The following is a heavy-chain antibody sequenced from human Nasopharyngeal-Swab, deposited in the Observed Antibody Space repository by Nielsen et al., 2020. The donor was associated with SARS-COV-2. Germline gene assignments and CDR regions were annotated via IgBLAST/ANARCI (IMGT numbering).Heavy chain of an antibody. J-gene: IGHJ6*02. CDR2: ISSSGSTI. D-gene: IGHD3-10*01. V-gene: IGHV3-48*03. CDR3: ARDEGARVLWFGELSTYYYYGMDV. Sequence: WIRQPPGKRLEWVSYISSSGSTIYYADSVKGRFTISRDNAKNSLYLQMNSLRAEDTAVYYCARDEGARVLWFGELSTYYYYGMDVWGQGTTVTVSS.